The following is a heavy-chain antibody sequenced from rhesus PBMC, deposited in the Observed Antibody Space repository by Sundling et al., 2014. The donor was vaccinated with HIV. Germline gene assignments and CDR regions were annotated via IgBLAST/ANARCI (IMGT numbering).Heavy chain of an antibody. CDR1: GYTFSYYG. CDR3: TRGIAAAAFDY. V-gene: IGHV3-136*01. J-gene: IGHJ4*01. Sequence: EVQLVESGGGLVQPGGSLRLSCAASGYTFSYYGMSWVRQAPGKGLEWVSSINSASNYISYADSVKGRFTISRDNAKNSLSLQMNSLRAEDTAVYYCTRGIAAAAFDYWGQGVPGLPSPQ. CDR2: INSASNYI. D-gene: IGHD6-31*01.